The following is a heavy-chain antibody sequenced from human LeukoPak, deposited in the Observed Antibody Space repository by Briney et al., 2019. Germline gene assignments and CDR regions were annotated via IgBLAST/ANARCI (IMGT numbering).Heavy chain of an antibody. CDR1: GYSISSGHY. J-gene: IGHJ4*02. D-gene: IGHD1-1*01. CDR2: IYHSGNT. Sequence: KPSETLSLTCTVSGYSISSGHYWGWIRQPPGKGLEWIGTIYHSGNTYYNPSLKSRVTISVDTSKNQFSLKLSSVTAADTAVYYCARDSSNDHFDYWGQGILVIVSS. CDR3: ARDSSNDHFDY. V-gene: IGHV4-38-2*02.